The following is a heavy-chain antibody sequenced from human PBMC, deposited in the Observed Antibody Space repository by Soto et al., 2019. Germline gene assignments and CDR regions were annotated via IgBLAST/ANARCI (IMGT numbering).Heavy chain of an antibody. CDR2: IIPISETT. CDR1: GGTFSSLD. CDR3: ARALLSHSYDICGYGSYFNAMHV. V-gene: IGHV1-69*06. J-gene: IGHJ6*02. Sequence: GASVKVSCKASGGTFSSLDINWVRQAPGQGLEWMGGIIPISETTNYAQIFQGRVSIVADISTSTAYMELSRLRSEDTAVYYCARALLSHSYDICGYGSYFNAMHVWGQGTSVT. D-gene: IGHD3-22*01.